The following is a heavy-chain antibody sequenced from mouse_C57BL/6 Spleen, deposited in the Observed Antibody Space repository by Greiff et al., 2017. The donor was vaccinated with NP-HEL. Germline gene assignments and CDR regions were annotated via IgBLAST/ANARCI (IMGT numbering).Heavy chain of an antibody. CDR3: ARRDGKGGFAY. CDR1: GYTFTSYW. D-gene: IGHD2-1*01. CDR2: IHPNSGST. Sequence: QVQLQQPGAELVKPGASVKLSCKASGYTFTSYWMHWVKQRPGQGLEWIGMIHPNSGSTNYNEKFKSKATLTVDKSSSTAYMQLSSLTSEDSAVYYCARRDGKGGFAYWGQGTLVTVSA. V-gene: IGHV1-64*01. J-gene: IGHJ3*01.